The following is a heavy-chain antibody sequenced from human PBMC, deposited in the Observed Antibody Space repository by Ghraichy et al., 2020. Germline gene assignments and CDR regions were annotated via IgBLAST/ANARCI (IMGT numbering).Heavy chain of an antibody. V-gene: IGHV4-59*01. CDR3: ASHTEYSSSLDY. Sequence: SETLSLTCTVSGGSISSYYWSWIRQPPGKGLEWIGYIYYSGSTNYNPSLKSRVTISVDTSKNQFSLKLSYVTAADTAVYYCASHTEYSSSLDYWGQGTLATVSS. CDR1: GGSISSYY. D-gene: IGHD6-6*01. J-gene: IGHJ4*02. CDR2: IYYSGST.